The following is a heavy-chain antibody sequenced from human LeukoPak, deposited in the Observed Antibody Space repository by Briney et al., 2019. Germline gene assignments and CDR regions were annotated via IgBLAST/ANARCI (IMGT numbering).Heavy chain of an antibody. Sequence: PSETLSLTCAVYGVSFSGYYWSWIRQPPGKGLEWIGEINHSGSTNYNPSLKSRVTISVDTSKNQFSLKLSSVTAADTAVYYCARDGIYDILTGYYNEDNWFDPWGRGTLVTVSS. CDR1: GVSFSGYY. J-gene: IGHJ5*02. CDR2: INHSGST. D-gene: IGHD3-9*01. CDR3: ARDGIYDILTGYYNEDNWFDP. V-gene: IGHV4-34*01.